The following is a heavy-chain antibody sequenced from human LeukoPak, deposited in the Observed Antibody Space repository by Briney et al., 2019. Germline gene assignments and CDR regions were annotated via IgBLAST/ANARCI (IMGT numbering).Heavy chain of an antibody. D-gene: IGHD3-9*01. CDR1: GGSISSYY. J-gene: IGHJ4*01. Sequence: SETLSLTCTVSGGSISSYYWSWIRQPPGKGLEWIGYIYYSGSTNYNPSLKSRVTISVDTSKNQFSLKLSSVTAADTAVSYCARELDWLIDYWGQGTLVTVSS. CDR3: ARELDWLIDY. V-gene: IGHV4-59*01. CDR2: IYYSGST.